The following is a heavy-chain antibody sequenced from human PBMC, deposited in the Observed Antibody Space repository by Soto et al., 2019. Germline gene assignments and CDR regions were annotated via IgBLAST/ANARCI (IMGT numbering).Heavy chain of an antibody. J-gene: IGHJ6*02. CDR3: ARDRNARITIFGVVHYGMDV. Sequence: GGSLRHSSTSSGLPFISYAMHWVRQATGKGLEWVAVISYDGSNKYYADSVKGRFTISRDNSKNTLYLQMNSLRAEDTAVYYCARDRNARITIFGVVHYGMDVWGQGTTVTVSS. CDR1: GLPFISYA. D-gene: IGHD3-3*01. V-gene: IGHV3-30-3*01. CDR2: ISYDGSNK.